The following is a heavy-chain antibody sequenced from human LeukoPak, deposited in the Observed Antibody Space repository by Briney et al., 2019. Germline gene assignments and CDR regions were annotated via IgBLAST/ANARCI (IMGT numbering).Heavy chain of an antibody. J-gene: IGHJ4*02. CDR2: IKEDGSEK. Sequence: GRSLRLSCVASGFTFSSYWMTWVRQAPGKGLEWVANIKEDGSEKHYVGSVKGRFTISRDNAKNSLYLQMNTLRVEDTAMYYCAGTIAVGYWGQGTLVPVSS. D-gene: IGHD6-19*01. CDR3: AGTIAVGY. CDR1: GFTFSSYW. V-gene: IGHV3-7*01.